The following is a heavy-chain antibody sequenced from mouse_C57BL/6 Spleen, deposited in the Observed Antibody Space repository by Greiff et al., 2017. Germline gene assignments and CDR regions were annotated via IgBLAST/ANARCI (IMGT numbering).Heavy chain of an antibody. CDR2: LSSGSSTI. Sequence: EVMLVESGGGLVKPGGSLKLSCAASGFTFSDYGMHLVRQAPEKGLEVVAYLSSGSSTIYYADTVKGRFTISRDNAKNTLFLQMTSLRSEDTAMYYCARPEITTDYFDYWGQGTTLTVSS. CDR3: ARPEITTDYFDY. J-gene: IGHJ2*01. CDR1: GFTFSDYG. D-gene: IGHD1-1*01. V-gene: IGHV5-17*01.